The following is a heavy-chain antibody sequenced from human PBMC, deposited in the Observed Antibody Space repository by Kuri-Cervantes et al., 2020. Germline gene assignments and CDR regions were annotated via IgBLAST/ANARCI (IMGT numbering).Heavy chain of an antibody. Sequence: LSLTCAASGFTFDDYAMHWVRQAPGKGLEWVSGISWNSGSIGYADSVKGRFTISRDNAKNSLSLQMNSLRAEDTAVYYCARGIAPTPGMDVWGQGTTVTVSS. CDR2: ISWNSGSI. V-gene: IGHV3-9*01. D-gene: IGHD2-21*01. J-gene: IGHJ6*02. CDR1: GFTFDDYA. CDR3: ARGIAPTPGMDV.